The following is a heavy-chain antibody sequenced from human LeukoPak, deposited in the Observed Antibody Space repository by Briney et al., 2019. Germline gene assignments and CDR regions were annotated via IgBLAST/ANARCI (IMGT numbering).Heavy chain of an antibody. CDR3: ARIYYGSGSYPNWFDP. Sequence: ASVKVSCKASGYTFTSYYMHWVRQALGQGLEWMGVINPSGGSTSYAQKFQGRVTMTRDTSTSTVYMELSSLRSEDTAVYYCARIYYGSGSYPNWFDPWGQGSLVTVSS. V-gene: IGHV1-46*01. CDR2: INPSGGST. CDR1: GYTFTSYY. J-gene: IGHJ5*02. D-gene: IGHD3-10*01.